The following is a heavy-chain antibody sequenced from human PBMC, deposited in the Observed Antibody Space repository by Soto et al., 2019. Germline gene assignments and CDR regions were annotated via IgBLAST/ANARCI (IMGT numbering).Heavy chain of an antibody. CDR3: ARLSTSAGRLDLAC. V-gene: IGHV3-7*01. J-gene: IGHJ4*02. Sequence: EVQLVESGGGLVQPGGSLRLSCAASGFSLSSYWMSWVRQAPGKGLEWVANMNQDGSESDYVGSVKGRFTFTRDNAKNSLYLQMNSLRAEDTAVYYCARLSTSAGRLDLACWGQGTLVTVSS. CDR2: MNQDGSES. CDR1: GFSLSSYW. D-gene: IGHD6-19*01.